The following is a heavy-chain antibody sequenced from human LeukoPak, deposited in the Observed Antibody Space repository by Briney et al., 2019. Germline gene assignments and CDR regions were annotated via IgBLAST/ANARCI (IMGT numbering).Heavy chain of an antibody. CDR3: ARHPKNCSGGSCYTYYFDY. D-gene: IGHD2-15*01. Sequence: SEALSLTCTVSGGSISSSSYYWGWIRQPPGKGLEWIGSIYYSGSTYYNPSLKSRVTISVDTSKNQFSLKLSSVTAADTAVYYCARHPKNCSGGSCYTYYFDYWGQGTLVTVSS. V-gene: IGHV4-39*01. CDR1: GGSISSSSYY. J-gene: IGHJ4*02. CDR2: IYYSGST.